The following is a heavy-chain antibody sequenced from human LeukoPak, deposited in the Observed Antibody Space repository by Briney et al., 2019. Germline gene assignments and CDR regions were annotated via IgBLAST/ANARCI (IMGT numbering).Heavy chain of an antibody. J-gene: IGHJ3*02. Sequence: SETLSLTCVVSGGSIRTSRYYWAWIRQPPGKGLEWIVSMYYSGSIYYNPSLKSRVTISVDTSKNQFSLKLSSVTAADTAVYYCASSTVVAFDAFDIWGQGTMVTVSS. V-gene: IGHV4-39*07. D-gene: IGHD4-23*01. CDR2: MYYSGSI. CDR3: ASSTVVAFDAFDI. CDR1: GGSIRTSRYY.